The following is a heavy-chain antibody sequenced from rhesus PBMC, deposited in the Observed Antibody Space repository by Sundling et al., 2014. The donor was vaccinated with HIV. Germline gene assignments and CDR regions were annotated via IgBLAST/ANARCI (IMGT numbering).Heavy chain of an antibody. V-gene: IGHV3-134*01. J-gene: IGHJ6*01. CDR1: GFTFDDYA. Sequence: EVQLVESGGGLVQPGGSLRLSCVVSGFTFDDYAMSWVRQAPGKGLEWLSRITWNSGIINYADSVKGRFTISRDNGKNSLFLQMDRLRVEDTAFYYCTRETTAVGRHGLDSWGQGVVVTVSS. CDR2: ITWNSGII. D-gene: IGHD6-31*01. CDR3: TRETTAVGRHGLDS.